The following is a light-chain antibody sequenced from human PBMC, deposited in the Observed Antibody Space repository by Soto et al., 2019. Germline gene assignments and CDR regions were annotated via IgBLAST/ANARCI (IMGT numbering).Light chain of an antibody. Sequence: LSQSPRTLSLSPGERATLSCRASQTISRSYLAWYQQKPGQAPRLLIYSISRRPIGIPDRFSGSGSGTDFTLTISRLEPEDFAVYYCQQYSSSPGTFGPGTKVDIK. V-gene: IGKV3-20*01. CDR1: QTISRSY. J-gene: IGKJ1*01. CDR3: QQYSSSPGT. CDR2: SIS.